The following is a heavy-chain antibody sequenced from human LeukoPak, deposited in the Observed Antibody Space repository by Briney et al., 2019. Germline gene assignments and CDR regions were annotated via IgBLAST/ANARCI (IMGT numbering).Heavy chain of an antibody. J-gene: IGHJ4*02. CDR3: ARERVNWNYVHPLDY. Sequence: ASVKVSCKASGYTFTSYGISWVRQAPGQGLEWMGWISAYNGNTNYAQKLQGRVTMTTDTSTSTAYMELGSLRFDDTAVYYCARERVNWNYVHPLDYWGQGTLVTVSS. CDR1: GYTFTSYG. CDR2: ISAYNGNT. V-gene: IGHV1-18*01. D-gene: IGHD1-7*01.